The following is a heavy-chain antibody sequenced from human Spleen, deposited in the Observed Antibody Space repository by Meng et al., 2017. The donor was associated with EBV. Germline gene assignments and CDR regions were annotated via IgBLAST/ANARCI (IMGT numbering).Heavy chain of an antibody. D-gene: IGHD6-25*01. V-gene: IGHV3-74*01. CDR1: GFSFSSYW. Sequence: GQLVGSGGAAVQPGGSLRLSCVASGFSFSSYWMHWVRQAPGKGLVWVSRTNENGRTTTYADSVKGRFTISRDNTKNTLYLQMNSLRAEDTAVYFCSRDLAGSDDDWGQGTLVTVSS. CDR3: SRDLAGSDDD. J-gene: IGHJ4*02. CDR2: TNENGRTT.